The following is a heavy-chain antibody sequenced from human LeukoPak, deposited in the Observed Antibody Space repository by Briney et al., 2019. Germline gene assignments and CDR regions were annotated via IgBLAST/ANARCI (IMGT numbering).Heavy chain of an antibody. CDR2: INAYNGNT. CDR3: ARDSPRRIGWLRSDIDVAPYYFDY. J-gene: IGHJ4*02. D-gene: IGHD5-12*01. V-gene: IGHV1-18*01. CDR1: GYTFTSYG. Sequence: GASVKVSCKASGYTFTSYGISWVRQAPGQGLEWMGWINAYNGNTNYAQKLQGRVTMTTDTSTSTAYMELRSLRSDDTAVYYCARDSPRRIGWLRSDIDVAPYYFDYWGQGSLVTVSP.